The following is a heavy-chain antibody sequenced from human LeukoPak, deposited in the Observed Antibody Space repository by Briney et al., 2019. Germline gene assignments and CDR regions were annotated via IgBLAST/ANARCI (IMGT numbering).Heavy chain of an antibody. CDR3: ASYYYGSGSPFDY. D-gene: IGHD3-10*01. V-gene: IGHV4-30-4*08. J-gene: IGHJ4*02. Sequence: SETLSLTCTVSGGSISSGDCYWSWIRQPPGKGLEWIGYIYYSGSTYYNPSLKSRVTISVDTSKNQFSLKLSSVTAADTAVYYCASYYYGSGSPFDYWGQGTLVTVSS. CDR1: GGSISSGDCY. CDR2: IYYSGST.